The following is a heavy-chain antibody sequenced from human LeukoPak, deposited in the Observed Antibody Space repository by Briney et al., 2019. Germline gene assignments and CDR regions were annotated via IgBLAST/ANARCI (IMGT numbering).Heavy chain of an antibody. Sequence: GGSLRLSCAASGFTFSGSAMHWVRQASGKGLEWVGRIRSKANSYATAYAASVKGRFTISRDDSKNTAYLQMNSLKTEDTAVYYCTRHPFYEVRGVRHINWFDPWGQGTLVTVSS. CDR3: TRHPFYEVRGVRHINWFDP. V-gene: IGHV3-73*01. D-gene: IGHD3-10*01. J-gene: IGHJ5*02. CDR2: IRSKANSYAT. CDR1: GFTFSGSA.